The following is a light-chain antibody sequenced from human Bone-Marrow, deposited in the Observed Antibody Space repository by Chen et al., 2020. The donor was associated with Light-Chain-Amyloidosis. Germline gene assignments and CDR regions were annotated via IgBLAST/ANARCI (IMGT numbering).Light chain of an antibody. Sequence: QSVLTQSPSASGTRGQRVTISCSGGNSNIGNNAVSWYQSLPGTAPTLLISSTNLRPSGVPDRFAASKSGTSASLAISGLQSEDESEYYCAAGDDSLNGVIFGGGTKLTVL. CDR2: STN. V-gene: IGLV1-44*01. CDR1: NSNIGNNA. J-gene: IGLJ2*01. CDR3: AAGDDSLNGVI.